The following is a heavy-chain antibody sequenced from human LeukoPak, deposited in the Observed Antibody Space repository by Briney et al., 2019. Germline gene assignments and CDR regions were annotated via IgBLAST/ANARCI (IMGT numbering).Heavy chain of an antibody. CDR3: AKGSKEVLFTRDHCMDV. J-gene: IGHJ6*03. CDR1: GFTFSDYY. V-gene: IGHV3-11*04. Sequence: GGSLRLSCAASGFTFSDYYMSWIRQAPGKGPEWVSYISSSGSTIYYADSVKGRFTISRDNAKNSLYLQMNSLRAEDTAVYYCAKGSKEVLFTRDHCMDVWGKGTTVTISS. D-gene: IGHD3-3*01. CDR2: ISSSGSTI.